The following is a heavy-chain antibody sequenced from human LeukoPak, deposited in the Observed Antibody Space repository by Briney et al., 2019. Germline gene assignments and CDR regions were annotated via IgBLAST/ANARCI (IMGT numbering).Heavy chain of an antibody. CDR2: INPNSGGT. CDR1: GYTFTGNF. V-gene: IGHV1-2*02. D-gene: IGHD3-22*01. Sequence: ASVKVSCKTSGYTFTGNFMHWVRQAPGQGLEWMGWINPNSGGTNYAQKFQGRVTMTRDTSIGTAYMELNRLRSDDTAVYYCARGSYDSSDFEYFHHWGQGTLVTVSS. J-gene: IGHJ1*01. CDR3: ARGSYDSSDFEYFHH.